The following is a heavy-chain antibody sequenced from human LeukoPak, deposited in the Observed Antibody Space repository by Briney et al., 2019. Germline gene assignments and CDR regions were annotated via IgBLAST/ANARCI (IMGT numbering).Heavy chain of an antibody. CDR1: GYTFTDYY. CDR2: INPSGGST. Sequence: ASVKVSCKASGYTFTDYYIHWVRQAPGQGLEWMGIINPSGGSTSYAQKFQGRVTLTRDTSTSTVYVELSSLRSEDTAVYYCARDKDAPGYRSGWRYYYYGVDVWGQGTTVTVSS. V-gene: IGHV1-46*01. J-gene: IGHJ6*02. D-gene: IGHD6-19*01. CDR3: ARDKDAPGYRSGWRYYYYGVDV.